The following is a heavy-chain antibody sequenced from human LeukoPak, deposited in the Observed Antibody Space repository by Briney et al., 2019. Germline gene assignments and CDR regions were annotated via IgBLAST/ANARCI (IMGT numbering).Heavy chain of an antibody. V-gene: IGHV4-61*02. CDR2: IYTSGST. CDR1: GGSINSGSYY. J-gene: IGHJ4*02. Sequence: KPSETLSLTCTVSGGSINSGSYYWSWIRQPAGKGLEWIGRIYTSGSTNYNPSLKSRVTISVDTSKNQFSLKLSSVTAADTAVYYCARSVLFGYYNDYWGQGTLVTVSS. D-gene: IGHD3-22*01. CDR3: ARSVLFGYYNDY.